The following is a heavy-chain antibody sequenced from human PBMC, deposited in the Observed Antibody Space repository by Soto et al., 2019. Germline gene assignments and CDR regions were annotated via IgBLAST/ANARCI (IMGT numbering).Heavy chain of an antibody. V-gene: IGHV1-69*02. J-gene: IGHJ5*02. CDR1: GGTFSSYT. D-gene: IGHD3-9*01. CDR2: IIPILGIA. Sequence: GASVKVSCKASGGTFSSYTISWVRQAPGQGLEWMGRIIPILGIANYAQKFQGRVTITADKSTSTAYMELSSLRSEDTAVYYCARGPSEVLRYFDWSERFDPWGQGTLVTVSS. CDR3: ARGPSEVLRYFDWSERFDP.